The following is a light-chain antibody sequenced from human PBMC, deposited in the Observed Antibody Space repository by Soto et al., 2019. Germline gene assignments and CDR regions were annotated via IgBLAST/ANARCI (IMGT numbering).Light chain of an antibody. CDR3: QQRSSWPFT. CDR1: QSIGNY. V-gene: IGKV3-11*01. CDR2: ATS. Sequence: EVVLTQSPATLSLSPGEGATLSCRASQSIGNYLAWYQQKPGQAPRLLIYATSNRATGIPARCSGSGSGTDFTRTISSLEPEDLAVYYCQQRSSWPFTFGPGTKVDIK. J-gene: IGKJ3*01.